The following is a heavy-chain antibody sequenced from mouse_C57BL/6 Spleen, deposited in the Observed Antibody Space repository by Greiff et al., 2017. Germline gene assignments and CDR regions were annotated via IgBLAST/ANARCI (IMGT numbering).Heavy chain of an antibody. Sequence: DVMLVESGGGLVKPGGSLKLSCAASGFTFSDYGMHWVRQAPEKGLEWVAYISSGSSTIYYADTVKGRFTISRDNAKNTLFLQMTSLRSEDTAMYYCARPHQIRVYYAMDYWGQGTSVTVSS. CDR2: ISSGSSTI. D-gene: IGHD2-4*01. V-gene: IGHV5-17*01. CDR1: GFTFSDYG. CDR3: ARPHQIRVYYAMDY. J-gene: IGHJ4*01.